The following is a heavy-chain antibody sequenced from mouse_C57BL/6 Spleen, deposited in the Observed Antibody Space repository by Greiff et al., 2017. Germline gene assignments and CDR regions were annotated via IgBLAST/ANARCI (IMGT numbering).Heavy chain of an antibody. D-gene: IGHD1-1*01. CDR3: ARDEDYYGSSSMFAY. V-gene: IGHV3-6*01. CDR1: GYSITSGYY. Sequence: EVHLVESGPGLVKPSQSLSLTCSVTGYSITSGYYWNWIRQFPGNKLEWMGYISYDGSNNYNPSLKNRISITRDTSKNQFFLKLNSVTTEDTATYYCARDEDYYGSSSMFAYWGQGTLVTVSA. J-gene: IGHJ3*01. CDR2: ISYDGSN.